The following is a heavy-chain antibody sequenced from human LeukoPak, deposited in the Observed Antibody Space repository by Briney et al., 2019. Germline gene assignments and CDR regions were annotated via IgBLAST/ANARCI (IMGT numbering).Heavy chain of an antibody. J-gene: IGHJ6*02. CDR3: ARDPPGDYYYGMDV. D-gene: IGHD3-10*01. V-gene: IGHV1-8*01. CDR1: GYTFTSYD. Sequence: ASVKVSCKASGYTFTSYDINWVRQATGQGLEWMGWMNPNSGNTGYAQKFQGRVTITADESTSTAYMELSSLRSEDTAVYYCARDPPGDYYYGMDVWGQGTTVTVSS. CDR2: MNPNSGNT.